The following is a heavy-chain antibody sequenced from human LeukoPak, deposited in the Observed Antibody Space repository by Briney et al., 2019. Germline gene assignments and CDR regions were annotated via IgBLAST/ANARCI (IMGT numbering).Heavy chain of an antibody. J-gene: IGHJ4*02. D-gene: IGHD6-6*01. Sequence: SVKVSCKXSGFTFTSSAMQWVRQARGQRLEWIGWIVVGSGNTNYTQKFQERVTITRDMSTSTDYMEMSSLRSEDTAVYYCAADLQEYSSSPNAFDYWGQGTLVTVSS. CDR2: IVVGSGNT. V-gene: IGHV1-58*02. CDR3: AADLQEYSSSPNAFDY. CDR1: GFTFTSSA.